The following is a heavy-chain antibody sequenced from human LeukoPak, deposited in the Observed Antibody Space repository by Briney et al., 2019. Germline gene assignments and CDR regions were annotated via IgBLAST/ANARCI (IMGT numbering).Heavy chain of an antibody. Sequence: GGSLRLSRAASGFTFSSYAMSWVRQAPGKGLEWVSAISGSGGSTYYADSVKGRFTISRDNSKNTLYLQMNSLRAEDTAVYYCAKDPRAIVVVTAIDYWGQGTLVTVSS. V-gene: IGHV3-23*01. CDR2: ISGSGGST. CDR1: GFTFSSYA. CDR3: AKDPRAIVVVTAIDY. J-gene: IGHJ4*02. D-gene: IGHD2-21*02.